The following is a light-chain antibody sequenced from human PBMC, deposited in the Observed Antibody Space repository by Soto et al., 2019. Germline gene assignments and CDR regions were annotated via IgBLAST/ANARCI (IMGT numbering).Light chain of an antibody. J-gene: IGKJ5*01. Sequence: EIVLKQSPGTLCLYAGERATLYCRPSQRVSSYLAWYQQKPGQAPRLLIYDASNRATGIPARFSGSGSGTDFTLTISSLEPEDFAVYYCPQRSNWPPITFGQGTRLEIK. V-gene: IGKV3-11*01. CDR3: PQRSNWPPIT. CDR2: DAS. CDR1: QRVSSY.